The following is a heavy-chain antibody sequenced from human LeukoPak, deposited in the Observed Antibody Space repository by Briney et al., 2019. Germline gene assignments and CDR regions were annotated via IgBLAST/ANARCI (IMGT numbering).Heavy chain of an antibody. V-gene: IGHV1-69*05. CDR1: GGTFSSYA. J-gene: IGHJ4*02. CDR3: AMFARLGHYFDY. CDR2: IIPIFGTA. Sequence: ASVKVSCKASGGTFSSYAISWVRQAPGQGLEWMGGIIPIFGTANYAQKFQGRVTITTDESTSTAYMELSSLRSEDTAVYYCAMFARLGHYFDYWGQGTLVTVSS. D-gene: IGHD3-10*02.